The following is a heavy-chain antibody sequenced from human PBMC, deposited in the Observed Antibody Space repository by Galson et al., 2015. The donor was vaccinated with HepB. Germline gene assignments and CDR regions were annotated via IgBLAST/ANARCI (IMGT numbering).Heavy chain of an antibody. CDR2: ISGSGGST. J-gene: IGHJ4*02. CDR3: AKGHGITMIVVVACFDY. D-gene: IGHD3-22*01. V-gene: IGHV3-23*01. Sequence: SLRLSCAASGFTFSNAWMNWVRLAPGKGLEWVSGISGSGGSTNYADSVKGRFTISRDNSKNTLYLQMNSLRAEDTAVYYCAKGHGITMIVVVACFDYWGQGTLVTVSS. CDR1: GFTFSNAW.